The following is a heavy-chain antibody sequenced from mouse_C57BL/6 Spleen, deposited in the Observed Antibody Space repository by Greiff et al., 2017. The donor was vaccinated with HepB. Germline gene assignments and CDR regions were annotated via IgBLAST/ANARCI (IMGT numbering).Heavy chain of an antibody. D-gene: IGHD2-4*01. CDR3: DLYYDYPAWFAY. V-gene: IGHV1-22*01. CDR1: GYTFTDYN. J-gene: IGHJ3*01. Sequence: VQLQQSGPELVKPGASVKMSCKASGYTFTDYNMHWVKQSHGKSLEWIGYINPKNGGTSYNQKFKGKATLTVNKSSSTAYMELRSLTSEDSAVYYCDLYYDYPAWFAYWGQGTLVTVSA. CDR2: INPKNGGT.